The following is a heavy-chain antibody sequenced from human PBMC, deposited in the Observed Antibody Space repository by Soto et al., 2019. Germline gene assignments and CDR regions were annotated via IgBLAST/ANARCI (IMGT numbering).Heavy chain of an antibody. D-gene: IGHD5-18*01. Sequence: PWGSLLFSGAASVFNFGLYEMNWVRQAPGKGLELLSYINSRSSIIHYADSVKGRFTISRDNAKNSLYLQMNSLRAEDTAVYYCAREGFSYGEYWGQGTMVTVSS. CDR3: AREGFSYGEY. CDR1: VFNFGLYE. V-gene: IGHV3-48*03. J-gene: IGHJ4*02. CDR2: INSRSSII.